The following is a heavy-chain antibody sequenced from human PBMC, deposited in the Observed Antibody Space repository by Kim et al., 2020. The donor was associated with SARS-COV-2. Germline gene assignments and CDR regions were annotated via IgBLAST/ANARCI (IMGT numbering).Heavy chain of an antibody. CDR2: ISYSGST. D-gene: IGHD1-1*01. Sequence: SETLSLSCAVSGASIDAYYWSWVRQPPGKGLEWIGHISYSGSTRYNPSLTSRATMSVDPSKTHFSLKLTFVTTADTAVYYCARDRGLWNGYYYGMDAWG. V-gene: IGHV4-59*13. CDR1: GASIDAYY. CDR3: ARDRGLWNGYYYGMDA. J-gene: IGHJ6*02.